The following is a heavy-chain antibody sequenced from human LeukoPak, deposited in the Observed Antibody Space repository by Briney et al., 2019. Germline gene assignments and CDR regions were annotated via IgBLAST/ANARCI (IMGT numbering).Heavy chain of an antibody. D-gene: IGHD3-22*01. V-gene: IGHV3-23*01. Sequence: GGSLRLSCASSTFTFSSYAMNWVRQAPGKGLEWVSAISRRGDDTYYADSVKGRFTISRDNSKNTLYLQMNSLRAEDTAVYYCARVADYYDSSGFYYFDYWGQGTLVTVSS. CDR3: ARVADYYDSSGFYYFDY. CDR2: ISRRGDDT. J-gene: IGHJ4*02. CDR1: TFTFSSYA.